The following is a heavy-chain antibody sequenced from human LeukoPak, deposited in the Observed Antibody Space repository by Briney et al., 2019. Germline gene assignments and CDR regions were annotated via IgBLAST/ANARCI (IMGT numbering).Heavy chain of an antibody. CDR2: IRSKPQSYAT. J-gene: IGHJ4*02. V-gene: IGHV3-73*01. CDR3: TRVGPSTVVDY. CDR1: GFTFSDSA. D-gene: IGHD1-26*01. Sequence: GGSLKLSCAASGFTFSDSAIHWVRQASGKGLEWVGRIRSKPQSYATAYDESLKGRFTISRDDSKNTAYLQMSRLKIEDTAVYYCTRVGPSTVVDYWGQGTQVTVSS.